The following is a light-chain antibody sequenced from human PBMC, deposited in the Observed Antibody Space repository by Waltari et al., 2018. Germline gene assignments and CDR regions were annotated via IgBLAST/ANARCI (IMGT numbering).Light chain of an antibody. V-gene: IGKV3-11*01. J-gene: IGKJ5*01. CDR3: QQRSNWPPIT. CDR2: NAS. Sequence: EIVLSQSPGTLSLSQGETATLSCRASHSVNEYLAGYQQKPAQAPRLLIYNASKRATGIPARFSGSGSGTDFTLTISSLEPEDSAVYYCQQRSNWPPITFGQGTRLEIK. CDR1: HSVNEY.